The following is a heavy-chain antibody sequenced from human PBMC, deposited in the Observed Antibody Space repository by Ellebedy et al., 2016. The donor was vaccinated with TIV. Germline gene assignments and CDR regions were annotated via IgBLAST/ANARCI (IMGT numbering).Heavy chain of an antibody. V-gene: IGHV3-21*01. CDR3: ARSTMVRGVNDN. J-gene: IGHJ4*02. CDR1: GFTFSSYS. CDR2: ISSSSSYI. Sequence: GESLKISCAASGFTFSSYSMNWVRQAPGKGLEWVSSISSSSSYIYYADSVKGRFTISRDNAKNSLYLQMNSLRAEDTAVYYCARSTMVRGVNDNWGQGTLVTVSS. D-gene: IGHD3-10*01.